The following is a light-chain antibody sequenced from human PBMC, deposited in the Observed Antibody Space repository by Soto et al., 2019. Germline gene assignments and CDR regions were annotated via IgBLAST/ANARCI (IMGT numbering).Light chain of an antibody. V-gene: IGLV1-40*01. CDR1: SSNIGAGYD. CDR2: GNS. J-gene: IGLJ2*01. CDR3: RSYDSSLSGSV. Sequence: QSVLTQPPSVSGAPGQRVTISCTGSSSNIGAGYDVHWYQQLPGTAPKLLIYGNSNRPSGVPDRFSGSKSGTSASLASTGLQVEDEADYYCRSYDSSLSGSVFGGGTKLTVL.